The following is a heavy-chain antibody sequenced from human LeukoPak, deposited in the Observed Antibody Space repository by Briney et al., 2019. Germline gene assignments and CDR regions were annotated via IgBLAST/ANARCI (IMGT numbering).Heavy chain of an antibody. CDR1: GFIVSNNY. J-gene: IGHJ4*02. Sequence: GGSLRLSCVASGFIVSNNYMSWVRQAPGKGLQWVSAINPTDDTTYYADSVKGRFTISRDDSKNTLYLQMNSLRAEDTAVYYCARRVPYTVATDYWGQGTLVTVSS. CDR3: ARRVPYTVATDY. V-gene: IGHV3-53*01. CDR2: INPTDDTT. D-gene: IGHD4-17*01.